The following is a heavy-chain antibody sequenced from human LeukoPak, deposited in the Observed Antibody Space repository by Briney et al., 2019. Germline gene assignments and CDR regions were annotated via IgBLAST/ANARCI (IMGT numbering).Heavy chain of an antibody. CDR1: GFTFSSYS. J-gene: IGHJ5*02. CDR2: ISSSSSPI. CDR3: ARERRGGGFDP. Sequence: GGSLRLSCAASGFTFSSYSMNWVRQAPGKGLEWVSYISSSSSPIYYADSVKGRFTISRDNAKNSLYLQMKSLRDEDTAVYYCARERRGGGFDPWGQGTLVTVSS. V-gene: IGHV3-48*02. D-gene: IGHD1-1*01.